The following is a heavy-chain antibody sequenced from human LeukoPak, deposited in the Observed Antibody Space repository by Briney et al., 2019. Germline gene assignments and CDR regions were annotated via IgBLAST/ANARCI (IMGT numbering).Heavy chain of an antibody. CDR3: ARDPRGYLYTSRSWYNWFDP. J-gene: IGHJ5*02. Sequence: GGSLRLSCAASGFTFSSYAMHWVRQAPGKGLEWVAVISYDGSNKYYADSVKGRFTISRDNSKNTLYLQMNSLRAEDTAVYYCARDPRGYLYTSRSWYNWFDPWGQGTLVTVSS. CDR1: GFTFSSYA. CDR2: ISYDGSNK. D-gene: IGHD6-13*01. V-gene: IGHV3-30-3*01.